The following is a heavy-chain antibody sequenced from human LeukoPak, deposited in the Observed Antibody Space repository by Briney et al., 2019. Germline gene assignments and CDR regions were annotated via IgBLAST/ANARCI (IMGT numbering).Heavy chain of an antibody. CDR3: ARVSGYDWESFYDY. D-gene: IGHD5-12*01. CDR2: IYYSGST. Sequence: SETLSLTCTVSGGSISSSSYYWGWIRQPPGTGLEWIGSIYYSGSTYYNPSLKSRVTISVDTSKNQFSLKLSSVTAADTAMYYCARVSGYDWESFYDYWGQGSLVTVSS. V-gene: IGHV4-39*07. J-gene: IGHJ4*02. CDR1: GGSISSSSYY.